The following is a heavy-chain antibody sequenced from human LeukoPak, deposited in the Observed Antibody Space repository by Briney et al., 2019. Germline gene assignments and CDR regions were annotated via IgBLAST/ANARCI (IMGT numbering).Heavy chain of an antibody. CDR1: GFTFSNAW. V-gene: IGHV3-15*01. D-gene: IGHD2-21*01. Sequence: GGSLRLSCAASGFTFSNAWMSWVRQAPGKGLEWVGRIKSKTDGGTTDYAAPVKGRFTISRDDSKNTLYLQMNSLKTEDTAVYYCTTEIAQGEHVLFFDYWGQGTLVTVSS. CDR2: IKSKTDGGTT. J-gene: IGHJ4*02. CDR3: TTEIAQGEHVLFFDY.